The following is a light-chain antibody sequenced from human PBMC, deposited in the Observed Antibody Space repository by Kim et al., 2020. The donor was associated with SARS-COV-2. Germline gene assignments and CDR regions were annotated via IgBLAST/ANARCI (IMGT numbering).Light chain of an antibody. Sequence: SYELTQPPSVSVAPGKTASISCGGNNIGSKSVHWCQQKPGQAPVLVISYDSDRPSGIPERFSGSNSGNTATLTIRRVEAGDEADYYCTVWDSTIDHRVVF. CDR1: NIGSKS. V-gene: IGLV3-21*04. CDR2: YDS. CDR3: TVWDSTIDHRVV. J-gene: IGLJ3*02.